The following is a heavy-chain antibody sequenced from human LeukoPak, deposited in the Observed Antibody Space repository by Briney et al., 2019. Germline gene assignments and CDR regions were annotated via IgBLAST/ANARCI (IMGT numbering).Heavy chain of an antibody. V-gene: IGHV4-61*02. CDR1: GGSISTSNYY. D-gene: IGHD4-17*01. J-gene: IGHJ6*03. CDR3: ARVGTVPPYYYYYMDV. Sequence: SETLSLTCTVSGGSISTSNYYWSWIRQPAGKGLEWIGRIYTSGSTNYNPPLKSRVTMSVDTSKNQFSLKLSSVTAADTAVYYCARVGTVPPYYYYYMDVWGKGTTVTISS. CDR2: IYTSGST.